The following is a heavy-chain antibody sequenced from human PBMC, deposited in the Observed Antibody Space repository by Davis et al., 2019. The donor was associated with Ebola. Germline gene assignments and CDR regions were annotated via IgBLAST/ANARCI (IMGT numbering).Heavy chain of an antibody. CDR1: GFTFGDYA. V-gene: IGHV3-49*04. CDR3: TSMYSSGWYGRYFDY. J-gene: IGHJ4*02. Sequence: GESLKISCTASGFTFGDYAMSWVRQAPGKGLEWVGFIRSKAYGGTTEYAASVKGRVTISRDDSKSIAYLQMNSLKTEDTAVYYCTSMYSSGWYGRYFDYWGQGTLVTVSS. D-gene: IGHD6-19*01. CDR2: IRSKAYGGTT.